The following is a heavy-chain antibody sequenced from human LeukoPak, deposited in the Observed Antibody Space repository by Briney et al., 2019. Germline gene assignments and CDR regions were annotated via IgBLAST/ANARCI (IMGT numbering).Heavy chain of an antibody. CDR2: ISGSRGTT. CDR1: GFTFSSYA. J-gene: IGHJ5*02. V-gene: IGHV3-23*01. Sequence: GGSLRLSCAASGFTFSSYAMTWVRQDPGKGLEWVSIISGSRGTTYYADSVKGRFTISRDNSKNTLYLQMNSLRAEDTAVYYCAKATNDFWSTYIGVYLDPWGQGTLVTVSS. D-gene: IGHD3-3*01. CDR3: AKATNDFWSTYIGVYLDP.